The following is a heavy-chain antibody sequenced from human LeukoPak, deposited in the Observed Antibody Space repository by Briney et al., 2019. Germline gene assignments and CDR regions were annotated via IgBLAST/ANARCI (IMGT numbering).Heavy chain of an antibody. V-gene: IGHV3-23*01. J-gene: IGHJ3*02. CDR2: IGGSGGAI. CDR3: AKWMSRIQAFDI. CDR1: GFIFSNYD. Sequence: GSLRLSCAASGFIFSNYDMSWVRQAPGKGLEWVACIGGSGGAILYADSVKGRFTISRDNSKSTLYLQMNSLRADDTALYFCAKWMSRIQAFDIWGQGTMVTVS. D-gene: IGHD5-12*01.